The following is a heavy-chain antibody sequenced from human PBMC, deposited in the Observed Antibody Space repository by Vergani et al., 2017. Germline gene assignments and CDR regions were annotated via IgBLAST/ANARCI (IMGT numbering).Heavy chain of an antibody. V-gene: IGHV3-48*01. CDR1: GFTFSSYS. Sequence: EVQLVESGGGLVQPGGSLRLSCAASGFTFSSYSMNWVRQAPGKGLEWVSYISSSSSTIYYADSVKGRLTISRDNAKNSLYLQMNSLRAEDTAVYYCARVLGATADYWGQGTLVTVSS. CDR2: ISSSSSTI. J-gene: IGHJ4*02. CDR3: ARVLGATADY. D-gene: IGHD1-26*01.